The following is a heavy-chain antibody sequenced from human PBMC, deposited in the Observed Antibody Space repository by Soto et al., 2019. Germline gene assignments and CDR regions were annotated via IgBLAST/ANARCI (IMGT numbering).Heavy chain of an antibody. J-gene: IGHJ4*02. CDR3: ARLWGFKAAGPGGPFDY. CDR2: IYYSGST. Sequence: PSETLSLTCTVSGSSISSSSYYWGWIRQPPGKGLEWIGSIYYSGSTYYNPSLKSRVTISVDTSKNQFSLKLSSVTAADTAVYYCARLWGFKAAGPGGPFDYWGQGTLVTVSS. D-gene: IGHD6-13*01. CDR1: GSSISSSSYY. V-gene: IGHV4-39*01.